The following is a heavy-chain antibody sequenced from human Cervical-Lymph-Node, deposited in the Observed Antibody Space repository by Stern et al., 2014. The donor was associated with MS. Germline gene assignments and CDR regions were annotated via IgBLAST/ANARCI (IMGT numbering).Heavy chain of an antibody. CDR1: GFTFSDHY. CDR2: TRNKANSYTT. V-gene: IGHV3-72*01. CDR3: ALGGLLYFDY. D-gene: IGHD2-21*02. Sequence: EVHLVESGGGLVQPGGSLRLSCAASGFTFSDHYMDWVRQAPGKWLEWVGRTRNKANSYTTEYAASVKGRFTISRDDSKNSLYLQMNSLKTEDTAVYYCALGGLLYFDYWGQGTLVTVSS. J-gene: IGHJ4*02.